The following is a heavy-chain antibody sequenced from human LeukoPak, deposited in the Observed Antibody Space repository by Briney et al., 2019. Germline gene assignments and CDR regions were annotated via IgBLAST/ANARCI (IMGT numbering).Heavy chain of an antibody. Sequence: PSDTLTLTCTVSGGPISSYYWSWLRHPRGKGRDWIGYIYYSGSTNYNPSLKSRVTISVDTSKNQFSLKLSSVTAADTAVYYCARDTTVGPVSQGYFDLWGRGTLVTVSS. CDR3: ARDTTVGPVSQGYFDL. D-gene: IGHD1-26*01. J-gene: IGHJ2*01. CDR2: IYYSGST. CDR1: GGPISSYY. V-gene: IGHV4-59*13.